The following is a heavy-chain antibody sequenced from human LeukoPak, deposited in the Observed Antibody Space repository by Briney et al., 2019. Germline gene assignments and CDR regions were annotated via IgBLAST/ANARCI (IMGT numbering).Heavy chain of an antibody. V-gene: IGHV1-2*02. CDR1: GYTFTGYY. CDR3: ARESGETGTTLYPSPPGYDY. CDR2: INPNSGGT. Sequence: ASVKVSCKASGYTFTGYYMHWVRQAPGQGLEWVGWINPNSGGTNYAQKFQGRVTMTRDTPISTAYMELSRLRSDDTAVYYCARESGETGTTLYPSPPGYDYWGQGTLVTVSS. D-gene: IGHD1-7*01. J-gene: IGHJ4*02.